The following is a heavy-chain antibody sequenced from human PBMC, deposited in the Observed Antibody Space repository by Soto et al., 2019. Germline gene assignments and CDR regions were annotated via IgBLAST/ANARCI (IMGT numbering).Heavy chain of an antibody. J-gene: IGHJ4*02. V-gene: IGHV3-30*18. Sequence: QVQLVESGGGVVQPGRSLRLSCAASGFTFSSYGMHWVRQAPGKGLEWVAVISYDGSNKYYADSVKGRFTISRDNSKNTLYLQMNSLRAEDTAVYYCAKVGGSTGYWGQGTLVTVSS. CDR2: ISYDGSNK. D-gene: IGHD2-15*01. CDR1: GFTFSSYG. CDR3: AKVGGSTGY.